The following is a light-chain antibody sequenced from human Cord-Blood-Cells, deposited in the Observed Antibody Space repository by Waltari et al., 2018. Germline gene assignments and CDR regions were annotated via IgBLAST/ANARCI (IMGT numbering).Light chain of an antibody. CDR1: QSVSSY. CDR3: QQRSNWPPIT. CDR2: DAS. J-gene: IGKJ5*01. V-gene: IGKV3-11*01. Sequence: EIVLTQSPATLSLSPGERATLSCGASQSVSSYVAWYQQKPGQAPRLLIYDASNRATGIPARFSGSGSGTDFTLTISSLEPEDFAVYYCQQRSNWPPITFGQGTRLEIK.